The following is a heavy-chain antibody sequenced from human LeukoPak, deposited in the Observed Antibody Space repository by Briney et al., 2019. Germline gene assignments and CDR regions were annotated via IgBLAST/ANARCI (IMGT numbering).Heavy chain of an antibody. CDR3: ARAALWNTGWVHFDY. V-gene: IGHV4-4*02. Sequence: SETLSLTCAVSGVSINNANWWSWVRQPPQKGLEWIGEIFHSGSVNYNPSLKTRVTMSVDKSKNHFSLKLSSVTAADTAVYYCARAALWNTGWVHFDYWGQGSLVTVSS. J-gene: IGHJ4*02. D-gene: IGHD6-19*01. CDR2: IFHSGSV. CDR1: GVSINNANW.